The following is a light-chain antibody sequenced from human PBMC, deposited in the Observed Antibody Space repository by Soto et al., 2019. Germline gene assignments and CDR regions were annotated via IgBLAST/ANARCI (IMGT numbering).Light chain of an antibody. CDR2: DAS. J-gene: IGKJ5*01. V-gene: IGKV3-11*01. CDR1: QGISSS. CDR3: QQRQYWPPIT. Sequence: EIVLTQSPATLSLSPGERATLSCRASQGISSSLAWYLQKPGQAPRLLIYDASNRATGIPARFSGSGSGTDFTLTISSLEPEDCAIYYCQQRQYWPPITFGQGTRLEIK.